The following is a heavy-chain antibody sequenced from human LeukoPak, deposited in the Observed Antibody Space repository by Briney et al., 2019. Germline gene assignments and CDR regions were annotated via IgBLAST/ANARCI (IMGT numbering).Heavy chain of an antibody. CDR3: ARDPGTMT. V-gene: IGHV3-30-3*01. CDR1: GFTFSSYA. D-gene: IGHD3-22*01. J-gene: IGHJ4*02. Sequence: PGGSLRLSCAASGFTFSSYAMHWVRQAPGKGLEWVAVMSYDGSNKYYADSVKGRFTISRDNSKNTLYLQMNSLRAEDTAVYYCARDPGTMTGGQGTLVTVSS. CDR2: MSYDGSNK.